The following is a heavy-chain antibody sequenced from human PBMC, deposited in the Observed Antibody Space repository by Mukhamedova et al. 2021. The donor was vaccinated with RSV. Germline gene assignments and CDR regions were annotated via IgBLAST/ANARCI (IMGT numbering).Heavy chain of an antibody. CDR1: SSYA. D-gene: IGHD6-13*01. J-gene: IGHJ4*01. CDR2: ISYDGSNK. Sequence: SSYAMHWVRQAPGKGLEWVAVISYDGSNKYYADSVKGRFTISRYNSKNTLYLQMNSLRAEDTAVYYCARDLVADIAAAGTFDYWG. CDR3: ARDLVADIAAAGTFDY. V-gene: IGHV3-30*01.